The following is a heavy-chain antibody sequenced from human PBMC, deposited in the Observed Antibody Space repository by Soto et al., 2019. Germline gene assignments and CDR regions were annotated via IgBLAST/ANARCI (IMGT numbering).Heavy chain of an antibody. J-gene: IGHJ3*02. CDR1: GGSFSGYY. D-gene: IGHD2-15*01. Sequence: SETLSLTCAVYGGSFSGYYWSWIRQPPGKGLEWIGEINHSGSTNYNPSLKSRVTISVDTSKNQFSLKLSSVTAAYTAVYYCASFLGYCSGGSCYPGNAFDIWGQGTMVTVSS. CDR2: INHSGST. V-gene: IGHV4-34*01. CDR3: ASFLGYCSGGSCYPGNAFDI.